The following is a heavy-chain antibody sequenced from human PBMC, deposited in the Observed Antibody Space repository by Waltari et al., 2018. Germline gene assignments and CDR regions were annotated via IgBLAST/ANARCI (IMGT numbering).Heavy chain of an antibody. CDR2: INHSGST. CDR3: AREGIAARTKVFDS. Sequence: QVQLQQWGAGLLKPSETLSLTCDVYGGSFSGYYWSWIRQPPGKGLEWVGEINHSGSTNYDPSLKSRVTISVDTSKNQFSLKLSSVTAADTAVYYCAREGIAARTKVFDSWGQGTLVTVSS. V-gene: IGHV4-34*01. D-gene: IGHD6-6*01. J-gene: IGHJ4*02. CDR1: GGSFSGYY.